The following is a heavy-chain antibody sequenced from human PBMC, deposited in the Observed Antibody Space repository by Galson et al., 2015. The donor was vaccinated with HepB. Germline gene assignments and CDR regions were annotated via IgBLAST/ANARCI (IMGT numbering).Heavy chain of an antibody. CDR2: IYPGDSDT. CDR3: ARGRYCSSTSCYKGYDWFDP. Sequence: QSGAEVKKPGESLKISCKGSGYSFTSYWIGWVRQMPGKGLEWMGIIYPGDSDTRYSPSFQGQVTISADKSISTAYLQWSSLKASDTAMYYCARGRYCSSTSCYKGYDWFDPWGQGTLVTVSS. V-gene: IGHV5-51*01. CDR1: GYSFTSYW. J-gene: IGHJ5*02. D-gene: IGHD2-2*02.